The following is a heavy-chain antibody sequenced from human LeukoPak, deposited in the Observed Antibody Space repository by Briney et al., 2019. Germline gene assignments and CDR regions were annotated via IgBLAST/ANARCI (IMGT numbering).Heavy chain of an antibody. CDR3: AREDYYYGMDV. CDR1: GFTFSSYN. V-gene: IGHV3-48*02. CDR2: ISSSSTI. Sequence: GGSLRLSCAASGFTFSSYNMNWVRQAPGKGLEWVSYISSSSTIYADSVKGRFTISRDNAKNSLYLQMNSLRDEDTAVYYCAREDYYYGMDVWGQGTTVTVSS. J-gene: IGHJ6*02.